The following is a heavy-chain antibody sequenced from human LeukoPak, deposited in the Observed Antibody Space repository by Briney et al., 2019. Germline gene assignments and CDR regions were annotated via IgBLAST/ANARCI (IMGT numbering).Heavy chain of an antibody. CDR1: GYTFTSYG. CDR2: ISAYNGNT. Sequence: ASVKVSCKASGYTFTSYGISWVRQAPGQELEWMGWISAYNGNTNYAQKLHGRVTITTDTSTSTANMYLKNQTSDHTAGYECERVGYCSSTSCTYFDSWGQGNLVTVSS. V-gene: IGHV1-18*01. D-gene: IGHD2-2*01. CDR3: ERVGYCSSTSCTYFDS. J-gene: IGHJ4*02.